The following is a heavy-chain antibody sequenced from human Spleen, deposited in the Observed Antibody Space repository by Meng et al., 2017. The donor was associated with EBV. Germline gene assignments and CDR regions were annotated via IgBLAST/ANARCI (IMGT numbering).Heavy chain of an antibody. J-gene: IGHJ3*02. CDR1: GAAVSSCGVY. D-gene: IGHD3-9*01. V-gene: IGHV4-39*07. Sequence: QPQEWAPGRSNAPEPLCISCAVSGAAVSSCGVYWAWIRQPPGQGLEWLGTVYYGGSTFNNPSLKSRVTISVDTSKNEFSLKLTSVTAADTAVYYCARDPQHYDILTDNVLDGIDIWGQGKLVTVSS. CDR3: ARDPQHYDILTDNVLDGIDI. CDR2: VYYGGST.